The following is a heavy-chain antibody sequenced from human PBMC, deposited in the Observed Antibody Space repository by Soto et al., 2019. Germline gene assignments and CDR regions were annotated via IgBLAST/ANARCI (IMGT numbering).Heavy chain of an antibody. J-gene: IGHJ6*02. CDR3: VREDDGGDRDYYGLDV. V-gene: IGHV4-30-4*08. CDR1: GGSISYEYYH. Sequence: QVQLQQSGPGLVKPSQTLSLTCTVSGGSISYEYYHWTWIRQSPGKGLEWIGYIHYSGSIIYNPSFKSRVTISVDTSKNQFSLQLSSATAADTAVYFCVREDDGGDRDYYGLDVWGQLTTVTVSS. D-gene: IGHD2-21*02. CDR2: IHYSGSI.